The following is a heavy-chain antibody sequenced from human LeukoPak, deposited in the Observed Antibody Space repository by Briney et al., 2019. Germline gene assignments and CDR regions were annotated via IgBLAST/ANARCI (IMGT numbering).Heavy chain of an antibody. CDR1: GDTISSISYH. D-gene: IGHD2-8*01. Sequence: SETLSLTCSVSGDTISSISYHWGWIRQPPGEGLEWIGSIYYSGTTFYKSSLKSRVTISVDTSKNQFSLNLRSVTAADSAVYYCASLPNSGSRWYMPVHWGQGTLVSVSS. CDR2: IYYSGTT. CDR3: ASLPNSGSRWYMPVH. V-gene: IGHV4-39*07. J-gene: IGHJ1*01.